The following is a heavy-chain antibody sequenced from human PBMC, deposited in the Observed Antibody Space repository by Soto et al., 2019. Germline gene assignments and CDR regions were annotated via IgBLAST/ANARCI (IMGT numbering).Heavy chain of an antibody. CDR1: DDSFRGAEYY. D-gene: IGHD6-19*01. CDR3: ARGPAYIDGWRTFDL. J-gene: IGHJ4*02. Sequence: VLLQESGPGLLRPSETLSLTCTVSDDSFRGAEYYWSWIRQPLGKGPGWIGYTYYNGDTKYNPAPRSRVTMSENTSKNQFSLRLSSVPAADTAVYFCARGPAYIDGWRTFDLWGRGILVTVSS. CDR2: TYYNGDT. V-gene: IGHV4-61*08.